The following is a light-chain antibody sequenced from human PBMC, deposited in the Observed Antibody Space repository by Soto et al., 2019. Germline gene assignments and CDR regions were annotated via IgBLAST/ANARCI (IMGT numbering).Light chain of an antibody. J-gene: IGKJ1*01. Sequence: EIVLTQSPDTLSLSPGERATLSCRASQSVSSYLAWYQQTPGQALRLLIYDTFKRATGIPARFSGSGSGTDFTLTISSLEPEDFAVYYCVTRRTWPWTVGQGSQVEI. CDR3: VTRRTWPWT. CDR2: DTF. V-gene: IGKV3-11*01. CDR1: QSVSSY.